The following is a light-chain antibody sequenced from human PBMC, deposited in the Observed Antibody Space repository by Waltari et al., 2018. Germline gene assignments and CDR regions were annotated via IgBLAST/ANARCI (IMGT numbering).Light chain of an antibody. Sequence: QSVLTQPPSVSGAPGQTVTISCTGAFSNIGAGHAVHWYQRPPGAAPKLLIHKNNNRPSGVPARFSGSRSGASASLIIAGLQSEDEADYYCQSYDNKLKVFGSGTKVNVL. CDR3: QSYDNKLKV. CDR2: KNN. J-gene: IGLJ6*01. V-gene: IGLV1-40*03. CDR1: FSNIGAGHA.